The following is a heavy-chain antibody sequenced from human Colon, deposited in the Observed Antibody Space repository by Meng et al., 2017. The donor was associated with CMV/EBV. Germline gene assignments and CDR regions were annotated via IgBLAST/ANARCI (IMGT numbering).Heavy chain of an antibody. J-gene: IGHJ4*02. V-gene: IGHV1-2*02. CDR3: ARAGDDYFDF. CDR2: INPNMGGT. Sequence: SCTTSGYPFTCYHFHWVRQAPGQGLEWMGWINPNMGGTTFAQKFQGRVTVTRDTSISTAYMELNSLRSDDTAVYSCARAGDDYFDFWGQGTLVTVSS. CDR1: GYPFTCYH. D-gene: IGHD5-24*01.